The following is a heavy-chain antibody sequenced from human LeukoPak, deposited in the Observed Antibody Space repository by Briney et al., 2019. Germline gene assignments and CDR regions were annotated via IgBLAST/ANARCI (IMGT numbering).Heavy chain of an antibody. V-gene: IGHV4-61*02. D-gene: IGHD1-26*01. CDR3: TRGGELMNF. Sequence: PSETLSRTCTGSGGSVNSGNYYWPWIRQPPGKGLEWIGRTYTSGSTNYNPSLKSRVTISIDASKNQFSLRLSSVTAADTAVYYCTRGGELMNFWGQGTLVTVSS. CDR1: GGSVNSGNYY. CDR2: TYTSGST. J-gene: IGHJ4*02.